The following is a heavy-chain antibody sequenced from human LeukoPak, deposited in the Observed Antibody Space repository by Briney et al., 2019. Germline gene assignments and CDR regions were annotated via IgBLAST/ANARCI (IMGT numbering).Heavy chain of an antibody. CDR3: ARALPNYGSGSYYSYYYGMDV. Sequence: ASAKVSCKASGYTFTGYYMHWVRQAPGQGLEWMGWINPNSGGTNYAQKFQGWVTMTRDTSISTAYMELSRLRSDDTAVYYCARALPNYGSGSYYSYYYGMDVWGKGTTVTVSS. CDR2: INPNSGGT. V-gene: IGHV1-2*04. D-gene: IGHD3-10*01. J-gene: IGHJ6*04. CDR1: GYTFTGYY.